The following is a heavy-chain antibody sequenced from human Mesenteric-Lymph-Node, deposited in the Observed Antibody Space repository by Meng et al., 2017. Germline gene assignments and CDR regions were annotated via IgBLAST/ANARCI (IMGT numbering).Heavy chain of an antibody. CDR1: GGSISSGSYY. D-gene: IGHD3-22*01. CDR2: IYTSGST. Sequence: SETLSLTCTVSGGSISSGSYYWSWIRQPAGKGLEWIGRIYTSGSTNYNPSLKSRVTISVDTSKNQFSLKLSSVTAADTAVYYCARGSFVFIGAFDYWGQGTLVTVSS. J-gene: IGHJ4*02. V-gene: IGHV4-61*02. CDR3: ARGSFVFIGAFDY.